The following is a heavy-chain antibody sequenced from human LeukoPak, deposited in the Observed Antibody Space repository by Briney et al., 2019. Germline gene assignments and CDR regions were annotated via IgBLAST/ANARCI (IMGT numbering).Heavy chain of an antibody. CDR3: AKAAPGTRWELPDYFDC. D-gene: IGHD1-26*01. J-gene: IGHJ4*02. V-gene: IGHV3-9*01. CDR1: GFTFDDYA. CDR2: ISWNSGSI. Sequence: GRSLRLSCAASGFTFDDYAMHWVRQAPGKGLEWVSGISWNSGSIGYADSVKGRFTISRDNAKNSLYLQMNSLRAEDTALYYCAKAAPGTRWELPDYFDCWGQGTLVTVSS.